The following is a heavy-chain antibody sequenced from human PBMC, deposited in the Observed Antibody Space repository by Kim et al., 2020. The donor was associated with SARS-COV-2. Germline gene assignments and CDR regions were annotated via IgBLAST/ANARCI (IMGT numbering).Heavy chain of an antibody. Sequence: GGSLRLSCAASGFTFSSYAMHWVRQAPGKGLEWVAVISYDGSNKYYADSVKGRFTISRDNSKNTLYLQMNSLRAEDTAVYYCATHYYDSSGLDAFDIWG. CDR3: ATHYYDSSGLDAFDI. CDR1: GFTFSSYA. V-gene: IGHV3-30*04. CDR2: ISYDGSNK. J-gene: IGHJ3*02. D-gene: IGHD3-22*01.